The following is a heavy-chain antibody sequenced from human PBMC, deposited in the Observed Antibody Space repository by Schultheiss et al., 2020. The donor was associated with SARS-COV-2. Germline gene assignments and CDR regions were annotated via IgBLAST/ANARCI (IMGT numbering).Heavy chain of an antibody. Sequence: ASVKVSCKASGYTFTSYGISWVRQAPGQGLEWMGWISAYNGNTNYAQKLQGRVTMTTDTSTSTAYMELRSLSSDDTAVYYCARDENYYGSGSYYPFDYWGQGTLVTVSS. CDR2: ISAYNGNT. CDR3: ARDENYYGSGSYYPFDY. V-gene: IGHV1-18*01. D-gene: IGHD3-10*01. J-gene: IGHJ4*02. CDR1: GYTFTSYG.